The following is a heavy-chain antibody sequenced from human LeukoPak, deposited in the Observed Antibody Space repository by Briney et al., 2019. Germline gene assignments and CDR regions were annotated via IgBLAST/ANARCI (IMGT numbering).Heavy chain of an antibody. CDR3: ARVSNLGADGDWFDP. D-gene: IGHD6-13*01. Sequence: GGSRKISGKGSGYSFSYYWIAWVRKMPGKGLEWMGITHPGDSVTRYSPSFQGQVTISADKTIRTAYLQWTSLRASDTAMYYCARVSNLGADGDWFDPWGQGTMVTVSS. CDR1: GYSFSYYW. J-gene: IGHJ5*02. V-gene: IGHV5-51*01. CDR2: THPGDSVT.